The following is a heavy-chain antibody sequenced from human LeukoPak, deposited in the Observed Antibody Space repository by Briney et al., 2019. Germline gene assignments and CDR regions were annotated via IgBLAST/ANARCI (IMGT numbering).Heavy chain of an antibody. V-gene: IGHV3-21*01. D-gene: IGHD3-10*01. Sequence: GGSLRLSCAASVFTFSFYSMNWVRQAPGKGLEWVSSMSVSSGLIYYADSVKGRFTVSRDNAKNSLYLQMSSLRAEDTAVYYCAREFGGSASGAGYWGQGTLVTVSS. CDR2: MSVSSGLI. CDR1: VFTFSFYS. J-gene: IGHJ4*02. CDR3: AREFGGSASGAGY.